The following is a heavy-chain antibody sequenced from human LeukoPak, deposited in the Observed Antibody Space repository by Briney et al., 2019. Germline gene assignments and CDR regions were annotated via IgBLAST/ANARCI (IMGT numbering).Heavy chain of an antibody. CDR1: GYSFTSYR. J-gene: IGHJ4*02. V-gene: IGHV5-51*01. CDR2: IYPGDSDT. CDR3: ASHYCSGGSCYFDY. D-gene: IGHD2-15*01. Sequence: AGESLKISGKGSGYSFTSYRIGWVRQMPGKGLEWMGIIYPGDSDTRYSPSFQGQVTISADKSISTAYLQWSSLKASDTAMYYCASHYCSGGSCYFDYWGQGTLVTVSS.